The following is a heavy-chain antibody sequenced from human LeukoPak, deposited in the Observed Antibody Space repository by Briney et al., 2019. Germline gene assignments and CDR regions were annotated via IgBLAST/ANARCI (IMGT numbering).Heavy chain of an antibody. CDR1: GYTFTSYG. V-gene: IGHV1-18*01. Sequence: ASVKVSCKASGYTFTSYGMSWVRQAPGQGLEWMGWISAYNGNTNYAQKLQGRVTMTEDTSTDTAYMELSSLRSEDTAVYYCATAISGSGWSEIDYWGQGTLVTVSS. CDR3: ATAISGSGWSEIDY. CDR2: ISAYNGNT. J-gene: IGHJ4*02. D-gene: IGHD6-19*01.